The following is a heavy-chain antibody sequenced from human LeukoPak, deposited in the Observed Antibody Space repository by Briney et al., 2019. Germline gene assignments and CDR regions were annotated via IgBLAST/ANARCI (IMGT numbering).Heavy chain of an antibody. V-gene: IGHV4-59*01. J-gene: IGHJ4*02. D-gene: IGHD6-19*01. CDR2: IYYSGST. CDR1: GGSISSYY. CDR3: ASIAVAGNPTFDY. Sequence: PSETLSLTCTVSGGSISSYYWSWIRQPPGKGLEWIGYIYYSGSTNYNPSLKSRVTISVDTSKNQFSLKLSSVTAADTAVYYCASIAVAGNPTFDYWGQGTLVTVSS.